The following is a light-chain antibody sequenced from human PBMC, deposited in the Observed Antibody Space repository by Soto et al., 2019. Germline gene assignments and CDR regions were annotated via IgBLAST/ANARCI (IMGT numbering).Light chain of an antibody. CDR3: QQYGSIPLT. J-gene: IGKJ4*01. CDR1: QALSNY. V-gene: IGKV1-9*01. Sequence: DIQLTQSPSVLSASVGDTVTITCRASQALSNYLAWYQQKPGKAPDLLIYSASTLQSGVPSRFSGSGSETDFTLTINRLEPEDFAVYYCQQYGSIPLTFGGGTKVDIK. CDR2: SAS.